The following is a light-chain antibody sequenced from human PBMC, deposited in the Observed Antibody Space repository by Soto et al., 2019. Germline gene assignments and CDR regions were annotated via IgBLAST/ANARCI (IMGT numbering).Light chain of an antibody. V-gene: IGLV1-47*01. CDR3: AAWDDSLSGVV. Sequence: QSVLTQPPSASGTPGQRVTISCSGSSSNIGSNYVYWYQQLPGTAPKLLIYRNNQRTSGVPDRFSGSKSGTSASLAISGLRSEDEADYYCAAWDDSLSGVVFGGGTKVTVI. CDR1: SSNIGSNY. CDR2: RNN. J-gene: IGLJ2*01.